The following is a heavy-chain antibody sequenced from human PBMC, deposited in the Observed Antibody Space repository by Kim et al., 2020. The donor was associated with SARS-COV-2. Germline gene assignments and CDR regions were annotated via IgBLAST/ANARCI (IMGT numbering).Heavy chain of an antibody. CDR1: GFTFGDYA. Sequence: GGSLRLSCTASGFTFGDYAMSWVRQAPGKGLEWVGFIRSKAYGGTTEYAASVKGRLTISRDDSKSIAYLQMNSLKTEDTAVYYCTTPERYSGYDWLYFQHWGQGTLVTVSS. D-gene: IGHD5-12*01. CDR3: TTPERYSGYDWLYFQH. CDR2: IRSKAYGGTT. V-gene: IGHV3-49*04. J-gene: IGHJ1*01.